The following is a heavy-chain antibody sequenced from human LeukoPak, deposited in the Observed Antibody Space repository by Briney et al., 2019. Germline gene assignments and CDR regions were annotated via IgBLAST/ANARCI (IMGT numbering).Heavy chain of an antibody. V-gene: IGHV4-59*01. J-gene: IGHJ6*02. CDR2: IYYSGST. CDR3: ARGPHYHDSSGYSPSYSYAMDV. Sequence: SETLSLTCTVSGGSISSYYWSWIRQPPGKGLEWIGYIYYSGSTNYNPSLRSRVTISVDTSKNQFSLDLRSVTAADTAVYYGARGPHYHDSSGYSPSYSYAMDVWGQGTTVTVSS. CDR1: GGSISSYY. D-gene: IGHD3-22*01.